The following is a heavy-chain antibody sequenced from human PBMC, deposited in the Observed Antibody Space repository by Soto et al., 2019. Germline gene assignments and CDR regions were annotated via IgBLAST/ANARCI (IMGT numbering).Heavy chain of an antibody. D-gene: IGHD6-19*01. J-gene: IGHJ4*01. Sequence: PGGSLRLSCAASGFTFSSYWMSWVRQAPGKGLEWVANIKQDGGEKYYMESVKGRFTMSRDNAKNSLYLQMNSLRGEDTAVYFCARVAYGNGWIFDYWGQGTLVTVSS. V-gene: IGHV3-7*01. CDR1: GFTFSSYW. CDR3: ARVAYGNGWIFDY. CDR2: IKQDGGEK.